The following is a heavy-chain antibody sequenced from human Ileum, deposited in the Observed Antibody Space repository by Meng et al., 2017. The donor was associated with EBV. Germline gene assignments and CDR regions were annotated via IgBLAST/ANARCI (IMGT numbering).Heavy chain of an antibody. Sequence: GHGRVKPLGTLSLTCAGAGGSISSSNWWSWVRQAPGKGLEWIGEIHHTESTNYNPSLKSRVTISVDKSKNQFSLKLSSVTAADTAVYYCARESYSDSSGYYSLDYWGQGSLVTVSS. V-gene: IGHV4-4*03. CDR1: GGSISSSNW. CDR2: IHHTEST. CDR3: ARESYSDSSGYYSLDY. D-gene: IGHD3-22*01. J-gene: IGHJ4*02.